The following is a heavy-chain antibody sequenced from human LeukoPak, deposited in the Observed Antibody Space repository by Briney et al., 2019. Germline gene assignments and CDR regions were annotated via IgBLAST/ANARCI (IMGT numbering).Heavy chain of an antibody. CDR1: DFTFNIYT. J-gene: IGHJ6*03. V-gene: IGHV3-21*06. CDR3: ARESREKTSSESRWGVQYYYYMDV. CDR2: IGSTGSNV. D-gene: IGHD1-26*01. Sequence: PGGSLRLSCEVSDFTFNIYTMQWVRQAPGKGLEWVSSIGSTGSNVYYAASVEGRFTVSRDNAKNSLFLQMDNLRAEDAGIYYCARESREKTSSESRWGVQYYYYMDVWAKGTTVTVSS.